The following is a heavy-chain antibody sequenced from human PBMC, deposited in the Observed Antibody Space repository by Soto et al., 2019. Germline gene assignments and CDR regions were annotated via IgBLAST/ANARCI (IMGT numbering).Heavy chain of an antibody. V-gene: IGHV4-31*03. D-gene: IGHD6-6*01. CDR3: ARVLSTSHSDY. Sequence: NPSETLSLTCTVSGGPMKIGGYYWSWVRQFPGKGLEWIGYSYYSGYTHYNPSLKSRVTISVDTSKNQFSLKLSSVTAADTAVYYCARVLSTSHSDYWGQGTLVTVSS. CDR2: SYYSGYT. J-gene: IGHJ4*02. CDR1: GGPMKIGGYY.